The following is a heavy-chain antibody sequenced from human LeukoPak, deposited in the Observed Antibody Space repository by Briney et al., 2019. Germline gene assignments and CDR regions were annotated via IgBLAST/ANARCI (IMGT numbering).Heavy chain of an antibody. V-gene: IGHV4-4*07. CDR2: VYSSGST. CDR1: GGSISSYY. Sequence: SETLSLTCTVSGGSISSYYWSWIRQPAGKGLECIGRVYSSGSTNYNPSLKSRVTMSVDTSKSQFSLKLSSVTAADTAVYYCAGDYGGNSVDVFDVWGQGTMVTVSS. CDR3: AGDYGGNSVDVFDV. D-gene: IGHD4-23*01. J-gene: IGHJ3*01.